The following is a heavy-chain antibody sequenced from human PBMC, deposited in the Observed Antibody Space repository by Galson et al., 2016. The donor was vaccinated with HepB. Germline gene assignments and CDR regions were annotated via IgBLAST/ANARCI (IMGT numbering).Heavy chain of an antibody. CDR3: AKGLAYCSGTSCLSYSDSPGGGMGV. CDR1: GFAFSTFG. D-gene: IGHD2-2*01. J-gene: IGHJ6*02. CDR2: IWYDGNNK. Sequence: SLRLSCAASGFAFSTFGMHWVRQAPGKGLEWLAVIWYDGNNKYYLNSVKGRFTISRDNSKNMLYLQLNSLRVEDTAVYYCAKGLAYCSGTSCLSYSDSPGGGMGVWGQGTTVAVSS. V-gene: IGHV3-33*06.